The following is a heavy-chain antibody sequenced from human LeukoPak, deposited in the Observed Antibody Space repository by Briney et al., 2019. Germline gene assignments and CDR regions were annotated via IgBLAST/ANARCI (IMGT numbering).Heavy chain of an antibody. D-gene: IGHD2-2*01. Sequence: SETLSLTCTVSGGSISSGGYYWSWIRQHPGKGLEWIGYIYYSGSTYYNPSLKSRVTISVDTSKNQFSLKLSSVTAADTAVYYCARIVVPAAKGHYYYMDVWGQGTTVTVSS. V-gene: IGHV4-31*03. J-gene: IGHJ6*03. CDR2: IYYSGST. CDR1: GGSISSGGYY. CDR3: ARIVVPAAKGHYYYMDV.